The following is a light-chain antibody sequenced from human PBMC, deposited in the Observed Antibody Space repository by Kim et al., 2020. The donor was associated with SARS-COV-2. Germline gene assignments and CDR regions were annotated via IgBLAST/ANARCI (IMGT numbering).Light chain of an antibody. V-gene: IGLV3-1*01. CDR2: EDS. CDR1: RLGDKY. Sequence: VSPGQTASITCSGDRLGDKYASWYQQKPGQSPVLVMYEDSKRPSGIPERFYGSNSGNTATLTISGTQAMDEADYYCQARDSDIVVFGGGTQLTVL. J-gene: IGLJ2*01. CDR3: QARDSDIVV.